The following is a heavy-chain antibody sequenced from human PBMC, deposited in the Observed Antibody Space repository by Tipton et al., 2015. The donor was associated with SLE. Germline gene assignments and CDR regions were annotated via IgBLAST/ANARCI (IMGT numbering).Heavy chain of an antibody. CDR1: GFTFSSYW. CDR3: ARDVDTAMVGFDY. D-gene: IGHD5-18*01. J-gene: IGHJ4*02. V-gene: IGHV4-34*01. Sequence: LRLSCAASGFTFSSYWMSWIRQPPGKGLEWIGEINHSGSTNYNPSLKSRVTISVDTSKNQFSLKLSSVTAADTAVYYCARDVDTAMVGFDYWGQGTLVTGSS. CDR2: INHSGST.